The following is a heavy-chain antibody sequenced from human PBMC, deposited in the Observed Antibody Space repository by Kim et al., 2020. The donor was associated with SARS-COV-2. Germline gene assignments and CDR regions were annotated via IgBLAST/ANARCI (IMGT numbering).Heavy chain of an antibody. V-gene: IGHV4-39*01. CDR1: GGSISGRSYY. Sequence: SETLSLTCSVSGGSISGRSYYWGWIRQSPGKGLEWIGSISYSGTPYYSPSLRSRVTISADTSKTHFSLKLSSVTAADTALYYCVRQGYDVLSCSFERDFWGQGTLVSVSA. CDR3: VRQGYDVLSCSFERDF. D-gene: IGHD3-3*01. CDR2: ISYSGTP. J-gene: IGHJ4*02.